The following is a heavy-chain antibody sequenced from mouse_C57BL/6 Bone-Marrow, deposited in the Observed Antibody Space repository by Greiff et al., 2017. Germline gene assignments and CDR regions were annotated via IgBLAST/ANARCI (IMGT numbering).Heavy chain of an antibody. J-gene: IGHJ4*01. Sequence: VQLQQSGAELVRPGASVKLSCTASGFNIKDDYMHWVKQRPEQGLEWIGWIDPANGDTEYASKFQGKATMTADTSSNTAYLQLSSLTSEDTAVYYCATGYDDGYAMDYWGQGTSVTVSS. CDR1: GFNIKDDY. CDR2: IDPANGDT. D-gene: IGHD2-2*01. V-gene: IGHV14-4*01. CDR3: ATGYDDGYAMDY.